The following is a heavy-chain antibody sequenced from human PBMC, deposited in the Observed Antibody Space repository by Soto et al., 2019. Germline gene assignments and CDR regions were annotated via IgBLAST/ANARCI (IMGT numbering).Heavy chain of an antibody. CDR3: ARDLYSDTRGLSRLRVDGLDV. D-gene: IGHD2-2*02. Sequence: EVQLLESGGGLVQPGGSLRLSCEASGFTFSNYAMTWFRQAPGKGLEWVSVISGSSGTTHYGDSVKGRFAISRDNSKNTVYLQMNSMRAEDTALYYCARDLYSDTRGLSRLRVDGLDVWGQGTTVTVSS. V-gene: IGHV3-23*01. CDR2: ISGSSGTT. CDR1: GFTFSNYA. J-gene: IGHJ6*02.